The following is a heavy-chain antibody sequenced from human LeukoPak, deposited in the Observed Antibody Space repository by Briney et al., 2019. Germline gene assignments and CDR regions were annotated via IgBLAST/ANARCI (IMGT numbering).Heavy chain of an antibody. V-gene: IGHV1-69*06. CDR1: GGTFSSYA. J-gene: IGHJ3*02. CDR2: IIPIFGTA. Sequence: ASVKVSCKASGGTFSSYAISWVRQAPGQGLEWMGGIIPIFGTANYAQKFQGRVTITADKSTSTAYMELSSLRSEDTAVYYCARAVRYFDWLLEGSAFDIWGQGTMVTVSS. D-gene: IGHD3-9*01. CDR3: ARAVRYFDWLLEGSAFDI.